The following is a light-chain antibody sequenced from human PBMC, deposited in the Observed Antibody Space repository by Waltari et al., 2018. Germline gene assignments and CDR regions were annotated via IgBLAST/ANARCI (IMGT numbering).Light chain of an antibody. CDR3: QQSYNTPLT. CDR2: AAS. V-gene: IGKV1-39*01. CDR1: QTINSY. Sequence: DIQMTQSPSSLSASVGDRVSITCRASQTINSYLNWYQKKPGKAPNLLIYAASSLQSGVPSRFSGSGSGTDFTLTISSLQPEDFATYYCQQSYNTPLTFGQGTKVEVK. J-gene: IGKJ1*01.